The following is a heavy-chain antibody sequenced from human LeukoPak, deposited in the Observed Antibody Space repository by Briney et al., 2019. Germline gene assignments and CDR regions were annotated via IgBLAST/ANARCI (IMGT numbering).Heavy chain of an antibody. CDR3: AREDLGAAYFDF. CDR1: GDSVSTNNVA. V-gene: IGHV6-1*01. D-gene: IGHD3-16*01. Sequence: SQTLSLTCAISGDSVSTNNVAWNWIRQSPSRGLEWRGRTYYRSKWYNDYAVSVKSRITINPDTSKNQFSLQLNSVTPDDTAMYYCAREDLGAAYFDFWGQGTLVTVSS. CDR2: TYYRSKWYN. J-gene: IGHJ4*02.